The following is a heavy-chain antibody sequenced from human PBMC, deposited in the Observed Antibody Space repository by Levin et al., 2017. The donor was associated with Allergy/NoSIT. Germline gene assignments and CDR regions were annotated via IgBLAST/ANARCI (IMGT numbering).Heavy chain of an antibody. CDR3: ARDGAPDMVLIDYYFDY. D-gene: IGHD2-8*01. J-gene: IGHJ4*02. CDR2: ISSSTSTI. CDR1: GFTFSRYS. V-gene: IGHV3-48*02. Sequence: GESLKISCAASGFTFSRYSMNWVRQAPGKGLEWISYISSSTSTIYYADSVQGRFTISRDNAKNSLYLQMNSLRDEDTAVYYCARDGAPDMVLIDYYFDYWGQGTLVTVSS.